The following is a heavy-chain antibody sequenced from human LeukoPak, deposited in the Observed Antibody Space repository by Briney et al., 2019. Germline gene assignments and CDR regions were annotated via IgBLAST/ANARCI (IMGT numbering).Heavy chain of an antibody. CDR1: GGSISSYY. CDR3: ARDQGANWYFDL. V-gene: IGHV4-59*01. CDR2: IYYSGST. D-gene: IGHD1-26*01. J-gene: IGHJ2*01. Sequence: SETLSLTCTVSGGSISSYYWSWIRQPPGKGLEWIGYIYYSGSTNYNPSLKSRVTISVDTSKNQFSLKLSSVTAADTAVYYCARDQGANWYFDLWGRGTLVTVSS.